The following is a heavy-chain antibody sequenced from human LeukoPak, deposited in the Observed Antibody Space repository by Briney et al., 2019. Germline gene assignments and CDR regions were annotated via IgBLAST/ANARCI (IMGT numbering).Heavy chain of an antibody. CDR2: ISYDGSNK. CDR1: GFTFSSYA. Sequence: RSLRLSCAASGFTFSSYAMHWVRQAPGKGLEWVAVISYDGSNKYYAGSVKGRFTISRDNSKNSLYLQMNSLRAEDTAVYYCARTYFGVAPYFDYWGQGTLVTVSS. V-gene: IGHV3-30-3*01. D-gene: IGHD3-16*01. J-gene: IGHJ4*02. CDR3: ARTYFGVAPYFDY.